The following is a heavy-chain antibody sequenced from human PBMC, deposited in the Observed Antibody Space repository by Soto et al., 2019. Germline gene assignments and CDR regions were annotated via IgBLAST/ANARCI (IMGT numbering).Heavy chain of an antibody. V-gene: IGHV1-18*01. Sequence: QVQLVQSGAEVKKPGASVKVSCKASGYTFITYGISWVRQAPGQGLEWMGWISSYNGNTNYAQKLQGRVTMTTDTSTTTAYMELRSLRSADTAAYYCARDPPTSSIRARDYYSAMDVWGQGTTVTVSS. D-gene: IGHD6-6*01. CDR1: GYTFITYG. CDR3: ARDPPTSSIRARDYYSAMDV. J-gene: IGHJ6*02. CDR2: ISSYNGNT.